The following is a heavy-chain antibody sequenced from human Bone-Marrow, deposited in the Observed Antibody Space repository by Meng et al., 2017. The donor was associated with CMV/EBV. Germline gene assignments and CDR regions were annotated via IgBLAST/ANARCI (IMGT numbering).Heavy chain of an antibody. CDR1: RFNFGIHP. D-gene: IGHD3-3*01. CDR3: ARDGEVRFLEWLTTIRGMDV. J-gene: IGHJ6*02. V-gene: IGHV3-30*04. CDR2: ISYDGSNQ. Sequence: GESLKISCAASRFNFGIHPMYWVRQAPGKGLEWVAVISYDGSNQDYADSVKGRFTISRDNSNNTLYLDMTSLRPEDTAVYYCARDGEVRFLEWLTTIRGMDVWGRGTTVTVSS.